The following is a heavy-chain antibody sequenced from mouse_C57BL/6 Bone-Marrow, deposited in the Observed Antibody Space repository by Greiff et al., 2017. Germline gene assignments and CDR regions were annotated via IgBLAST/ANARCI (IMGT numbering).Heavy chain of an antibody. CDR3: ARENYGSSYGY. CDR2: IYPRSGNT. Sequence: VQLQQSGAELARPGASVKLSCKASGYNFTSYGISWVKQRTGQGLEWIGEIYPRSGNTYYNEKFKGKATLTADKSSSTAYMELRSLTSEDSAVYFCARENYGSSYGYWGQGTTLTVSS. J-gene: IGHJ2*01. D-gene: IGHD1-1*01. V-gene: IGHV1-81*01. CDR1: GYNFTSYG.